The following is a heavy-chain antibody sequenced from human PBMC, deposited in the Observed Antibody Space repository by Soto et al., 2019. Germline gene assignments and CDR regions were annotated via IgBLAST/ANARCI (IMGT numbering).Heavy chain of an antibody. CDR1: GGSISRYY. Sequence: PSETLSLTCTVSGGSISRYYLSWLRQPPGKGLEWIGYIYYGGSTNYNPSLNSRVTISVDTSKNQFSLKLSSVTAADTAVYYCAREILYSSSSKFDPWGQGTLVTVSS. CDR3: AREILYSSSSKFDP. V-gene: IGHV4-59*01. D-gene: IGHD6-6*01. CDR2: IYYGGST. J-gene: IGHJ5*02.